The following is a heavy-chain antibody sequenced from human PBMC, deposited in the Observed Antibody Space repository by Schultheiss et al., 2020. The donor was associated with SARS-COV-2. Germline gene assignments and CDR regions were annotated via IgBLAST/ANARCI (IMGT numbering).Heavy chain of an antibody. D-gene: IGHD3-22*01. CDR1: GFAFSSYA. V-gene: IGHV3-48*01. CDR2: ISSSSSAI. CDR3: ARWWYYNSSGHYYFDYGMDV. J-gene: IGHJ6*02. Sequence: GGSLRLSCAASGFAFSSYALHWVRRAPGKGLEWVSYISSSSSAIYYADSVKGRFTISRDNAKNSLYLQMNSLRAEDMAVYYCARWWYYNSSGHYYFDYGMDVWGQGTTVTVSS.